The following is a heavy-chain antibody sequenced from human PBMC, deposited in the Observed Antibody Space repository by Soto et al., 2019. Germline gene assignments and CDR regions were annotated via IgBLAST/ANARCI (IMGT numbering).Heavy chain of an antibody. D-gene: IGHD1-26*01. CDR2: ISDSGGTS. CDR1: GFIFSNYV. Sequence: EVQLVDSGGGLVQPGGSLRLSCAASGFIFSNYVMSWVRQAPGKGLEWVSSISDSGGTSYYADSEKGRFTISRDNSKKTLYLKMISLRAEDTAIYCCAKRPRALLTFDYWGQGTMVTVSS. CDR3: AKRPRALLTFDY. V-gene: IGHV3-23*04. J-gene: IGHJ4*02.